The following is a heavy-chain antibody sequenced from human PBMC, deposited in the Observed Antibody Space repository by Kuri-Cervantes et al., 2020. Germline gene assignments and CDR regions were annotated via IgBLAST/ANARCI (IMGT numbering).Heavy chain of an antibody. CDR3: AKEASSGEVDY. V-gene: IGHV3-30-3*01. CDR1: GFTFSSYA. CDR2: ISYDGSNK. J-gene: IGHJ4*02. Sequence: LSLTCAASGFTFSSYAMHWVRQAPGKGLEWVAVISYDGSNKYYADSVKGRFTISRDNSKNTLYLQMNSLRAEDTAVYYCAKEASSGEVDYWGQGTLVTVSS. D-gene: IGHD3-10*01.